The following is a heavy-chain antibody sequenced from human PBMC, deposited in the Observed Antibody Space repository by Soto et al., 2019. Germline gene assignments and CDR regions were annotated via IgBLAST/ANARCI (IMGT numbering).Heavy chain of an antibody. CDR2: IYYSGST. V-gene: IGHV4-59*01. CDR3: ARSDGRY. J-gene: IGHJ4*02. Sequence: SETLSLTCTVSGGSISSYYWSWIRQPPGKGLEWIGYIYYSGSTNYNPSPKSRITISVDTSKNQFSLKLSSVTAADTAVYYCARSDGRYWGQGTLVTVSS. CDR1: GGSISSYY.